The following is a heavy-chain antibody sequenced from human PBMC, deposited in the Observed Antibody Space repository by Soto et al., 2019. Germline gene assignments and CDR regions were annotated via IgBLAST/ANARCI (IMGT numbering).Heavy chain of an antibody. D-gene: IGHD3-16*01. Sequence: SETLSLTCTVSGGSISSSSYYWGWIRQPPGKGLEWIGSIYYSGSTYYNPSLKSRVTISVDTSKNQFSRKLSSVTAADTAVYYCARLLYDYIWGTPHYGAFDIWGQGTMVTVSS. CDR1: GGSISSSSYY. CDR2: IYYSGST. V-gene: IGHV4-39*01. CDR3: ARLLYDYIWGTPHYGAFDI. J-gene: IGHJ3*02.